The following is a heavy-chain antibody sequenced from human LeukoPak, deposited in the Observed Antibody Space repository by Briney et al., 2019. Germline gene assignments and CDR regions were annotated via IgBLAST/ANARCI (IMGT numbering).Heavy chain of an antibody. D-gene: IGHD3-10*01. J-gene: IGHJ4*02. CDR2: ISSSSSYT. Sequence: GGSLRLSCAASRFTFSDAWMSWFRQAPGKGLEWVSYISSSSSYTNYADSVKGRFTISRDNAKNSLYLQMNSLRAEDTAVYYCARDREITMVRGVVDYWGQGTLVTVSS. CDR3: ARDREITMVRGVVDY. V-gene: IGHV3-11*05. CDR1: RFTFSDAW.